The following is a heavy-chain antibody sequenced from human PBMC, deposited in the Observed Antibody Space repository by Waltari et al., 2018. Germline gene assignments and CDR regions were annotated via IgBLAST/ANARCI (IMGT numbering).Heavy chain of an antibody. CDR3: ASDCDLDAFDI. CDR1: GGSISSYY. Sequence: QVQLQESGPGLVKPSETLSLTCTVPGGSISSYYWSWIRQPPGKGLEWIGYIHYSGSTTYNPSLKLRVTISVDTSKNQFSLKLSSVTAADTAVYYCASDCDLDAFDIWGQGTMVTVSS. D-gene: IGHD2-21*01. J-gene: IGHJ3*02. V-gene: IGHV4-59*01. CDR2: IHYSGST.